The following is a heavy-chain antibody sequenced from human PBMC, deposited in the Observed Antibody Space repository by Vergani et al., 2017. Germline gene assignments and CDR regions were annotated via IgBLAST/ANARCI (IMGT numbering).Heavy chain of an antibody. J-gene: IGHJ4*02. Sequence: QVQLVESGGGVVQPGRSLRLSCAASGFTFSSYGMHWVRQAPGKGLEWVAVIWYDGSNKYYADSVKGRFTISRDNSKNTLYLQMNSLRAEDTAVYYCARAHSSAHYIWFGELFAFGYWGQGTLVTVSS. CDR3: ARAHSSAHYIWFGELFAFGY. CDR1: GFTFSSYG. D-gene: IGHD3-10*01. V-gene: IGHV3-30*19. CDR2: IWYDGSNK.